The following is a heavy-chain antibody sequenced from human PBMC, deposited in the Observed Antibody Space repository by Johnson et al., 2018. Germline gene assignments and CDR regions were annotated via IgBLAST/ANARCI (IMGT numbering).Heavy chain of an antibody. D-gene: IGHD2-2*02. CDR1: GFSFSSYS. CDR2: ISSASSII. V-gene: IGHV3-48*02. CDR3: ARDNSWSISNCYRWFDP. J-gene: IGHJ5*02. Sequence: VQLQESGGGLVQPGGSLRLSCVASGFSFSSYSMNWVRQAPGKGLEWVSYISSASSIIYYADSVKGRFTISRDHAKNSLFLQMNSLRDEDTAVYYCARDNSWSISNCYRWFDPWGQGTLVTVSS.